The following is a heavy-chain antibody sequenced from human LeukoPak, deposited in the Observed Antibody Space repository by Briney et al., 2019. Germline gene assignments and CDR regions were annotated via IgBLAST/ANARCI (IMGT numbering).Heavy chain of an antibody. V-gene: IGHV3-11*06. D-gene: IGHD3-10*01. CDR2: ISSSSSYT. CDR3: ARFLYGSGSYFSYYYYGMDV. J-gene: IGHJ6*04. CDR1: GFTFSDYY. Sequence: GGSLRLSCAASGFTFSDYYMSWIRQAPGKGLEWVSYISSSSSYTNYADSVKGRFTISRDNAKTTLYLQMNSLRAEDTAVYYCARFLYGSGSYFSYYYYGMDVWGKGTTVTVSS.